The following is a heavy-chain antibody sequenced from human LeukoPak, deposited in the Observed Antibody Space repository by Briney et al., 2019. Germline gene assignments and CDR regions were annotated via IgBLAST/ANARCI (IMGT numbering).Heavy chain of an antibody. V-gene: IGHV4-39*01. J-gene: IGHJ4*02. D-gene: IGHD1-1*01. CDR1: GGSISSGYNY. Sequence: PSETLSLTCTVSGGSISSGYNYWGWIRQPPGKGLEWIGTIYYSGSTYYNPSLKSRVTISVDTANNQFSLKVSSVTATDTAVYFCARRVLNDDFFEYWGQGTLVTVSS. CDR3: ARRVLNDDFFEY. CDR2: IYYSGST.